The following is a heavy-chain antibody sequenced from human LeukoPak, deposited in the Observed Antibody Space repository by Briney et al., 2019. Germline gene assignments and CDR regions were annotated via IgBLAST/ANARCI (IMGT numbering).Heavy chain of an antibody. CDR2: INGDETYI. V-gene: IGHV3-74*01. D-gene: IGHD3-10*01. CDR1: GFTFSTYW. CDR3: ARDYYGTIDY. Sequence: GGSLRLSCAASGFTFSTYWMHWVRQAPGKGLVWVSRINGDETYITYADSVKGRFTISRDNAKNTLYLQMNSLRVGDTAVYYCARDYYGTIDYWGQGTLVTVSS. J-gene: IGHJ4*01.